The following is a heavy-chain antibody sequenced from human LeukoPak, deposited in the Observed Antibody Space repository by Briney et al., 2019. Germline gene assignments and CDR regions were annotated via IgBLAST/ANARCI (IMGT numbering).Heavy chain of an antibody. CDR1: GFTFSSYS. J-gene: IGHJ4*02. CDR3: ARDGGYCSSTNCHLDY. CDR2: ISSSSSTI. D-gene: IGHD2-2*01. Sequence: GGSLRLSCAASGFTFSSYSMNWVRRAPGKGLEWVSYISSSSSTIYYADSVKGRFIISRDNAKKSLYLHMNSLRDEDTAVYYCARDGGYCSSTNCHLDYWGQGTLVTVSS. V-gene: IGHV3-48*02.